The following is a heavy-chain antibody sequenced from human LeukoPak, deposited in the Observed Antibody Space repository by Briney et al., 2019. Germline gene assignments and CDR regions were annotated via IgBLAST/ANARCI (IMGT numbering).Heavy chain of an antibody. CDR3: AKGNGKAAAGSVVDY. V-gene: IGHV3-53*01. CDR1: GFSVSTSYH. CDR2: IYAGAPA. Sequence: PGGSLKLSCAASGFSVSTSYHMNWVRQGPGKGLEWVSLIYAGAPAYYADSVKGRFTISRDNSKNTLYLQMNSLRPDDTAVYYCAKGNGKAAAGSVVDYWGQGTLVTVSS. J-gene: IGHJ4*02. D-gene: IGHD6-13*01.